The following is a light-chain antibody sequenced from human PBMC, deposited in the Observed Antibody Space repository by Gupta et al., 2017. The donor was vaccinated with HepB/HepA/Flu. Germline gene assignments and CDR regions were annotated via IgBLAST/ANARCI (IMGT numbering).Light chain of an antibody. CDR2: DVN. CDR3: CSYAGSYSFVV. CDR1: SSDVGAYNY. J-gene: IGLJ2*01. V-gene: IGLV2-11*01. Sequence: QSALTQPRPVSGSPGQSVTISSTGTSSDVGAYNYVSWYQQHPGKVPKLMIYDVNQRPSGVPDRFSGSKSANTASVTISGLQAEDEADYYCCSYAGSYSFVVFGGGTKLTVL.